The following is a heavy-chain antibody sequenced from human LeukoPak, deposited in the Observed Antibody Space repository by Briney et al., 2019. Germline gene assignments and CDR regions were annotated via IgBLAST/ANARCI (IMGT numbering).Heavy chain of an antibody. D-gene: IGHD3-10*01. Sequence: PGGSLRLSCAASEVTFSNYWIHWVRQAPGKGLVWVSRINSDGSGTNYADSVKGRFTISRDNSNNTLYLQMKSLRAEDTAVYYCAREVGSGNSDRYFDYWGQGTLVTVSS. CDR1: EVTFSNYW. J-gene: IGHJ4*02. CDR2: INSDGSGT. V-gene: IGHV3-74*01. CDR3: AREVGSGNSDRYFDY.